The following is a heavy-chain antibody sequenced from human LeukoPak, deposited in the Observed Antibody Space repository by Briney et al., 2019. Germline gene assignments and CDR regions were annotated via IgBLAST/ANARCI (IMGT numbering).Heavy chain of an antibody. Sequence: GGSLRLSCAASGFTFSNYWMSWVRQAPEKGLEWVANIKPDGRVKQYVDSMKGRFTISRDNAKSSLYLQMNSLRAEDTAVYYCARDRDDGGFEYWGQGTLVTVSS. CDR3: ARDRDDGGFEY. J-gene: IGHJ4*02. V-gene: IGHV3-7*01. D-gene: IGHD4-23*01. CDR1: GFTFSNYW. CDR2: IKPDGRVK.